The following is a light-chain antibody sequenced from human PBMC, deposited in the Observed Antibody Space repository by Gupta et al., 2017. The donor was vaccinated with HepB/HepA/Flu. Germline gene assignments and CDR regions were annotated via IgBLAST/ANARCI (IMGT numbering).Light chain of an antibody. CDR1: SSDIGSYHY. V-gene: IGLV2-14*01. Sequence: QCALTQPASVSGSRGQALPTPCGSTSSDIGSYHYVSWYLQYPGKAPRLMIYGVSKRPSGGSNRFSGSKSGNTASLTISRLQADDEADYYCSSYTSSGARVFGGGTKVTVL. CDR2: GVS. J-gene: IGLJ2*01. CDR3: SSYTSSGARV.